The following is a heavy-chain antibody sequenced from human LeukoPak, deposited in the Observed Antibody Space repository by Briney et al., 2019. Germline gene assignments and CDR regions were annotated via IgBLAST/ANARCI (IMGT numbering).Heavy chain of an antibody. J-gene: IGHJ5*02. D-gene: IGHD4-17*01. Sequence: PGRSLRLSCAASGFTFSSYGMHWVRQAPGKGLEWVAVISYDGSNKYYADSVKGRFTISRDNSKNTLYLQMNSLRVEDTAVYYCAKDLVDYGGANWFDPWGQGTLVTVSS. CDR1: GFTFSSYG. V-gene: IGHV3-30*18. CDR2: ISYDGSNK. CDR3: AKDLVDYGGANWFDP.